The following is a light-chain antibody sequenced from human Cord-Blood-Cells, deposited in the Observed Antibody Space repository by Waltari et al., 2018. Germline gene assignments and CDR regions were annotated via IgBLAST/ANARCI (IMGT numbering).Light chain of an antibody. CDR1: SSDVGGYNY. CDR3: SSYAGSSSFYV. CDR2: EVS. J-gene: IGLJ1*01. Sequence: QSALTQPPSASGSPGQSVTISCTGTSSDVGGYNYVSWYQQHPGKAPKLMIYEVSKRPSAVPDRCSGSKSGNTASLTVSGLQAEDEADYYCSSYAGSSSFYVFGTGTKVTVL. V-gene: IGLV2-8*01.